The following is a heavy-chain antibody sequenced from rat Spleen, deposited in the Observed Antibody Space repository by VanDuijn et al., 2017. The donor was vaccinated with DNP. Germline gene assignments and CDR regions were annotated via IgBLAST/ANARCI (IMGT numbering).Heavy chain of an antibody. Sequence: EVQLVESGGGVVQPGRSLKLSCAASGFTFNSYWMAWVRQAPTKGLEWVASISPSGGSTYYRDSVKGRFTVSRDNAKSSLYLQMDSLRSEDTATYYCARRRLPYWYFDFWGPGTMVTVSS. CDR1: GFTFNSYW. J-gene: IGHJ1*01. CDR2: ISPSGGST. CDR3: ARRRLPYWYFDF. D-gene: IGHD1-4*01. V-gene: IGHV5-25*01.